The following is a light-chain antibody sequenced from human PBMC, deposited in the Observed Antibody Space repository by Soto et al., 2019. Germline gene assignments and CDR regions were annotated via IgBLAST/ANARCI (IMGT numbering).Light chain of an antibody. Sequence: QSVLTQPPSASGTPGQRVTISCSGSGSSIGTNTVNWYRQLPGTAPRLLIYGDNQRPSGVPDRFSGSKSGTSAPLAISGLQSEDEDDYYCAAWDGSLNNVLFGGGTKLTVL. V-gene: IGLV1-44*01. J-gene: IGLJ2*01. CDR1: GSSIGTNT. CDR3: AAWDGSLNNVL. CDR2: GDN.